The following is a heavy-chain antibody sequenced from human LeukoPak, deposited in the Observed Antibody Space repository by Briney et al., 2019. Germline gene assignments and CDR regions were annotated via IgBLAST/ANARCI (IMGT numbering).Heavy chain of an antibody. Sequence: GASVKVSCKVSGYTLTELSMHWVRQAPGKGLEWMGGFDPEGGETIYAQKFQGRVTMTEDTSTDTAYMELSSLRSEDTAVYYCARGITFGGVIVNVFDIWGQGTMVTVSS. CDR2: FDPEGGET. V-gene: IGHV1-24*01. CDR1: GYTLTELS. CDR3: ARGITFGGVIVNVFDI. J-gene: IGHJ3*02. D-gene: IGHD3-16*02.